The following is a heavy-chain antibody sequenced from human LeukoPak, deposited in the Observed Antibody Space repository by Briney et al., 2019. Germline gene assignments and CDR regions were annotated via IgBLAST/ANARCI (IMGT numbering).Heavy chain of an antibody. CDR2: IYYSGST. CDR3: ARTIAARPGYLDY. V-gene: IGHV4-39*01. Sequence: KPSETLSLTCAVSGYSISSSSYYWGWIRQPPGKGLEWIGSIYYSGSTYYNPSLKSRVTISVDTSKNQFSLKLSSVTAADTAVYYCARTIAARPGYLDYWGQGTLVTVSS. J-gene: IGHJ4*02. CDR1: GYSISSSSYY. D-gene: IGHD6-6*01.